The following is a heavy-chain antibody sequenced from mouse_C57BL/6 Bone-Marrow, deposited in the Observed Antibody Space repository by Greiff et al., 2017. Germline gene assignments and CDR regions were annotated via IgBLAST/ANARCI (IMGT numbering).Heavy chain of an antibody. J-gene: IGHJ1*03. CDR3: ARWAFTWYFDV. CDR2: IYPGGGYT. Sequence: VKLMESGAELVRPGTSVKMSCKASGYTFTSYWIGWAKQRPGHGLEWIGDIYPGGGYTNYNEKFKGKATLTADKSSSTAYMQFSSLTSEDSAIYYCARWAFTWYFDVWGTGTTVTVSS. CDR1: GYTFTSYW. V-gene: IGHV1-63*01.